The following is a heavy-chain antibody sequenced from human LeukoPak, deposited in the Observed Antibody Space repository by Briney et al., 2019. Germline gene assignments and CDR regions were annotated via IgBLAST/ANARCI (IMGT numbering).Heavy chain of an antibody. V-gene: IGHV4-34*01. CDR2: INHSGST. CDR1: GGSFSDYN. Sequence: SETLSLTCAVYGGSFSDYNWSWIRQPPGKGLEWIGEINHSGSTNYNPSLKSRVTISVDTSKNQFSLKLSSVTAADTAVYYCARGAPRGYSYGRGGGYFDYWGQGTLVTVSS. CDR3: ARGAPRGYSYGRGGGYFDY. D-gene: IGHD5-18*01. J-gene: IGHJ4*02.